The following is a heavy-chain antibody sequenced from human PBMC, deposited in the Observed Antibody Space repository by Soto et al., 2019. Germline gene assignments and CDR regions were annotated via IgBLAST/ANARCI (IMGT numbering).Heavy chain of an antibody. V-gene: IGHV3-30-3*01. D-gene: IGHD1-26*01. Sequence: QVQLVESGGGVVQPGRSLRLSCAASGFTFSSYAMHWVRQAPGKGLEWVAVISYDGSNKYYADSVKGRFTISRDNSKNTLYLQMNSLRAEDTAVYYCARERWVVGATTATEWFDPWGQGTLVTVSS. J-gene: IGHJ5*02. CDR2: ISYDGSNK. CDR1: GFTFSSYA. CDR3: ARERWVVGATTATEWFDP.